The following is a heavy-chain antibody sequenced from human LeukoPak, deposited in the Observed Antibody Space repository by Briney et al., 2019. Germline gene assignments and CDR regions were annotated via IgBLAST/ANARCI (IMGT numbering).Heavy chain of an antibody. V-gene: IGHV1-2*02. CDR3: ATVRDIVVGGGPYYFDY. Sequence: ASVKVSCKASGYTFIGYYLHWVRQAPGQGLEWMGWINPHNGDTNYAQKFQGRVTMTRDTSITTAYMELSRLKSDDTAVYYCATVRDIVVGGGPYYFDYWGQGTLVTASS. J-gene: IGHJ4*02. CDR1: GYTFIGYY. D-gene: IGHD2-15*01. CDR2: INPHNGDT.